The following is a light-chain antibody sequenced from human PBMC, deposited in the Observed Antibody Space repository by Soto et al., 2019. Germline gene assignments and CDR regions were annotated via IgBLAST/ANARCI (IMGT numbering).Light chain of an antibody. CDR3: QQSHSSPRT. Sequence: DIQMTQSPSTLSASVGDTVTVTCRASQTISSWLAWYQQKPGKAPKLLIYKASTLQSGVPSRFSGGGSGTTFTLTINNVQPEDFGIYYCQQSHSSPRTFGQGTKVDIK. CDR1: QTISSW. V-gene: IGKV1-5*03. J-gene: IGKJ1*01. CDR2: KAS.